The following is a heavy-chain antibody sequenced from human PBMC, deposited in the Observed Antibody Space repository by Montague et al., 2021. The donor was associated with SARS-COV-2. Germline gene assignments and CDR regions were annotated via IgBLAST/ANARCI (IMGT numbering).Heavy chain of an antibody. CDR3: ARIPEYSSGGGPDWYFDL. Sequence: PALVKPTQTLTLTCTFSGFSVSTSGLCVSWIRQPPGKALEWLALIDWDDDTYYSTSLETRLAISKDTSKNQVVLAMTDMDPVDTGTYYCARIPEYSSGGGPDWYFDLWGRGTLVTVPS. CDR2: IDWDDDT. D-gene: IGHD6-19*01. CDR1: GFSVSTSGLC. V-gene: IGHV2-70*01. J-gene: IGHJ2*01.